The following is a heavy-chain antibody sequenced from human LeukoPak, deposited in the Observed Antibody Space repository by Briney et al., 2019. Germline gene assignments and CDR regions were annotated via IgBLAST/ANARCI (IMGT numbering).Heavy chain of an antibody. CDR1: GGSISSSRYY. CDR3: ARGAIAAATNIYYFDY. J-gene: IGHJ4*02. Sequence: SETLSLTCTVSGGSISSSRYYWAWIRQSPGKGLEWIGEIYHSGSTNYNPSLKSRVTISVDKSKNQFSLKLSSVTAADTAVYYCARGAIAAATNIYYFDYWGQGTLVTVSS. V-gene: IGHV4-39*07. CDR2: IYHSGST. D-gene: IGHD6-13*01.